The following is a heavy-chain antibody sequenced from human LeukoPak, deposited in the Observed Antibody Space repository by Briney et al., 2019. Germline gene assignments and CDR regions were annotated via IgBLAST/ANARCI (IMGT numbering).Heavy chain of an antibody. V-gene: IGHV3-11*01. D-gene: IGHD4-23*01. CDR3: ARGGDYVGVAARIDL. CDR1: GFNFSDYY. Sequence: PGGSLRLSCVASGFNFSDYYMSWIRQTPGKGLEWISYITTRANIIYRVDAVQGRCTVSADTAKNSLYLQMNNLRAEDTALYFCARGGDYVGVAARIDLWGQGTLVTVSS. J-gene: IGHJ5*02. CDR2: ITTRANII.